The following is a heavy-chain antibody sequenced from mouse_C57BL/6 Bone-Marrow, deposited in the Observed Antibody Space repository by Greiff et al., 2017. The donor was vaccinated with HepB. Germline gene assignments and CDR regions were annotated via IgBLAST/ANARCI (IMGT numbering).Heavy chain of an antibody. CDR3: ARNALHYYYDYPYWYFDV. J-gene: IGHJ1*03. V-gene: IGHV2-9-1*01. CDR2: IWTGGGT. Sequence: VQLKESGPGLVAPSQSLSITCTVSGFSLTSYAISWVRQPPGKGLEWLGVIWTGGGTNYNSAPKSRLSISKDNSKSQVFLKMNSLQTDDTARYYCARNALHYYYDYPYWYFDVWGTGTTVTVSS. CDR1: GFSLTSYA. D-gene: IGHD2-4*01.